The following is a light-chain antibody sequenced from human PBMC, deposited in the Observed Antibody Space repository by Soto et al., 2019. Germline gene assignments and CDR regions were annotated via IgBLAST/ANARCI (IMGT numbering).Light chain of an antibody. V-gene: IGLV1-40*01. CDR1: SSNIGAGYD. CDR3: QSYDSSLSGSV. CDR2: GNS. Sequence: QAVVTQPPSVSGAPGQRVTISCTGSSSNIGAGYDVHWYQQLPGTAPKLLIYGNSNRPSGVPDRFSGSKSGTSASLAITGLQAEDEADYYCQSYDSSLSGSVFGGGTQLTLL. J-gene: IGLJ7*01.